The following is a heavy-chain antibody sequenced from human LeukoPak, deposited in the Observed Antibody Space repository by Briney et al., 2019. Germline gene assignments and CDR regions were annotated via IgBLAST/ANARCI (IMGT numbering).Heavy chain of an antibody. CDR1: GFTFSNYW. V-gene: IGHV3-7*01. Sequence: GGSLRPSCAASGFTFSNYWMDWVRQAPGKGLEWVANIKQDGSEKYYVDSVKGRFTIFRDNAKNSLYLQMNSLRVEDTAVYYCTRALDYWGQGILVTVSS. CDR2: IKQDGSEK. J-gene: IGHJ4*02. CDR3: TRALDY.